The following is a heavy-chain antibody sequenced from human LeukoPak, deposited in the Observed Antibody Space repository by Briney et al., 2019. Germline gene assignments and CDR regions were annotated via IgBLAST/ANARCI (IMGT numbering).Heavy chain of an antibody. D-gene: IGHD2-21*01. Sequence: SETLSLTCTVSGVSISSHYWSWIRQPPGEGLEWIGYISYSGSTNYNPSLKSRVTISVDTSKNQFSLKLSSVTAADTAVYYCARGGVNAFDIWGQGTMVTVSS. CDR3: ARGGVNAFDI. V-gene: IGHV4-59*11. CDR2: ISYSGST. J-gene: IGHJ3*02. CDR1: GVSISSHY.